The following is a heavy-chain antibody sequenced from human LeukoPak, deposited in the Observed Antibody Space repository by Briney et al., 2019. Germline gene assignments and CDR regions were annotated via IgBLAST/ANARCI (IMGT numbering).Heavy chain of an antibody. CDR1: GFTFSNYW. CDR3: ARASDPWLQLT. J-gene: IGHJ5*02. V-gene: IGHV3-7*05. CDR2: IKQDGSQK. D-gene: IGHD5-24*01. Sequence: GGSLRLSCAVSGFTFSNYWMIWVRQAPGRGLEWVGNIKQDGSQKRYADSVRDRFTISRDNAQTSLYLQMNSLRAEDTAVYYCARASDPWLQLTWGQGTLVTVSA.